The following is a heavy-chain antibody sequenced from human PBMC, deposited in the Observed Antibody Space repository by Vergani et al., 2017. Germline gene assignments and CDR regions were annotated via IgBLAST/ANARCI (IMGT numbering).Heavy chain of an antibody. J-gene: IGHJ5*02. CDR1: GYTLTELS. D-gene: IGHD6-13*01. CDR3: ATVFALVWRAAAGNWFDP. CDR2: FDPEDGET. Sequence: QVQLVQSGAEVKKPGASVKVSCKVSGYTLTELSMHWVRQAPGKGLEWMGGFDPEDGETIYAQKFQGRVTMTVDTSTDTAYMELSSLRSEDTAVYYCATVFALVWRAAAGNWFDPWGQGTLVTVSS. V-gene: IGHV1-24*01.